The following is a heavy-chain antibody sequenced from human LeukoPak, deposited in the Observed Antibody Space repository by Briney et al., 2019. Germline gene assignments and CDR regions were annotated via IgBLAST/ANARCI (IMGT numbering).Heavy chain of an antibody. Sequence: GSLRLSCAASGFTFSSYAMSWVRQPPGKGLEWIGSIYYSGSTYYNPSLKSRVTISVDTSKNQFSLKLSSVTAADTAVYYCASKGVQRSYYFDYWGQGTLVTVSS. V-gene: IGHV4-39*01. CDR2: IYYSGST. D-gene: IGHD6-13*01. CDR3: ASKGVQRSYYFDY. J-gene: IGHJ4*02. CDR1: GFTFSSYA.